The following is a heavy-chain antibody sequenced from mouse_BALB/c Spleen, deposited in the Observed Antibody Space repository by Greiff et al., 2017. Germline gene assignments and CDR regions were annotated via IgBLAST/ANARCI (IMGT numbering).Heavy chain of an antibody. CDR2: IYPGNVNT. CDR1: GYTFTSYY. CDR3: ARDYGSDAMDY. Sequence: VQLKESGPELVKPGASVRISCKASGYTFTSYYIHWVKQRPGQGLEWIGWIYPGNVNTKYNEKFKGKATLTADKSSSTAYMQLSSLTSEDSAVYFCARDYGSDAMDYWGQGTSVTVSS. J-gene: IGHJ4*01. D-gene: IGHD1-1*01. V-gene: IGHV1S56*01.